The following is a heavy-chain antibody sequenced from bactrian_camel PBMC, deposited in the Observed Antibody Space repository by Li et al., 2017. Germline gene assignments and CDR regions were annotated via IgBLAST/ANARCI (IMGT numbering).Heavy chain of an antibody. CDR1: GFTFSNYA. CDR3: VREGGMTAIQSLHALVDFGY. V-gene: IGHV3S40*01. J-gene: IGHJ6*01. D-gene: IGHD3*01. Sequence: VQLVESGGGLVQPGGSLRLSCAASGFTFSNYAMTWIRQAPGKGLEWVSAINSGGSTYYADSVKGRFTISRDNAKNTVYLQMNSLNHEDTAVYYCVREGGMTAIQSLHALVDFGYWGQGTQVTVS. CDR2: INSGGST.